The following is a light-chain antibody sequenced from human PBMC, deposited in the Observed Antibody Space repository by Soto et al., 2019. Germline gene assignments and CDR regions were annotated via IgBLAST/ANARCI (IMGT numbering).Light chain of an antibody. Sequence: EIVMTQSPGTLSVSPGERATLSCRASQSVSVNLAWYQQKPGQAPRLLIYGVSTRATGIPARFSGSESGTEFTLTISSLPSEDFAVYCCQQYNDWPFTFGPGTKVDIK. J-gene: IGKJ3*01. CDR2: GVS. CDR1: QSVSVN. V-gene: IGKV3-15*01. CDR3: QQYNDWPFT.